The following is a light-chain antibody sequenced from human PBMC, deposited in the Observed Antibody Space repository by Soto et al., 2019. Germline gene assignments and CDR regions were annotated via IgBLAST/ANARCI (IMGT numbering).Light chain of an antibody. CDR1: QSIGKH. Sequence: DIQMTQSPSFLSASVGDRVTITCRASQSIGKHLNWYQQKPGKAPKFLIYGASTLQTGVPSRFSGSGSGTDFTLTISSLQPEDFATYYCQQANSFPITFGQGTRLEIK. CDR3: QQANSFPIT. J-gene: IGKJ5*01. V-gene: IGKV1-39*01. CDR2: GAS.